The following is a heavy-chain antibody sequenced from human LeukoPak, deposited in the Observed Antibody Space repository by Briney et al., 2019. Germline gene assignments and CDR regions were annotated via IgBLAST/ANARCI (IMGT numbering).Heavy chain of an antibody. V-gene: IGHV1-2*02. CDR3: ARDPMTTVTYFDY. D-gene: IGHD4-17*01. J-gene: IGHJ4*02. CDR1: GYTFTGYY. Sequence: ASVKVSCKASGYTFTGYYMHWVRQAPGQGLEWMGWINPNSGGTNYAQKFQSRVTMTRDTSISTAYMELSRLRSDDTAVYYCARDPMTTVTYFDYWGQGTLVTVSS. CDR2: INPNSGGT.